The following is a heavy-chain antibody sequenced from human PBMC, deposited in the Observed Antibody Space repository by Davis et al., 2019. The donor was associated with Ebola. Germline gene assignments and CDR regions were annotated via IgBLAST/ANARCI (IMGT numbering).Heavy chain of an antibody. CDR3: ASVGYSHRESEY. V-gene: IGHV4-34*01. CDR1: GGSFSGYY. CDR2: INHSGST. J-gene: IGHJ4*02. D-gene: IGHD3-22*01. Sequence: MPSETLSLTCAVYGGSFSGYYWSWIRQPPGKGLEWIGEINHSGSTNYNPSLKSRVTISVDTSKNQFSLKLSSVTAADTAVYYCASVGYSHRESEYWGLGTLVTVSS.